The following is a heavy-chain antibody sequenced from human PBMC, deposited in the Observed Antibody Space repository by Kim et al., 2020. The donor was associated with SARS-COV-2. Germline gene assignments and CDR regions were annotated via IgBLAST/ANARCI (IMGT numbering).Heavy chain of an antibody. CDR3: AKVVIMDAYNYYYYYGMDV. V-gene: IGHV3-23*01. J-gene: IGHJ6*02. Sequence: GGSLRLSCVASGFAFYTYAMSWVRQAPGKGLEWVSVISGGGGNKFYADSVRGRFTISRDNSKNTLYLQVNSLRDEDTALYYCAKVVIMDAYNYYYYYGMDVWGQGTTVTVSS. D-gene: IGHD3-3*01. CDR2: ISGGGGNK. CDR1: GFAFYTYA.